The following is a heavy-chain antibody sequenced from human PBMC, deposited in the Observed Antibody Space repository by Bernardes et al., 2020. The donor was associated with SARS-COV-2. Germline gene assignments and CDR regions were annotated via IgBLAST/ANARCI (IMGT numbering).Heavy chain of an antibody. D-gene: IGHD3-16*01. CDR3: ARGHYAADAFDI. Sequence: SETLSLTCAVYGGSFSGYYWSWIRQPPGKGLEWIGEINHSGSTNYNPSLKSRVTISVDTSKNQFYLKLSSVTAADTAVYYCARGHYAADAFDIWGQGTMVTVSS. CDR1: GGSFSGYY. J-gene: IGHJ3*02. V-gene: IGHV4-34*01. CDR2: INHSGST.